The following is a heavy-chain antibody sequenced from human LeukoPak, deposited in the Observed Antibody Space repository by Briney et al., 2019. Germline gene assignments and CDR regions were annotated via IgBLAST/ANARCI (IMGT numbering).Heavy chain of an antibody. CDR1: GFTFSSYS. J-gene: IGHJ4*02. Sequence: GGSLRLSCAASGFTFSSYSMNWVRQAPGKGLEWVANIKQDGSEKYYVDSVKGRFTISRDNAKNSLYLQMNSLRAEDTAVYYCASRGRGYSSSFGPDYWGQGTLVTVSS. CDR2: IKQDGSEK. D-gene: IGHD6-13*01. CDR3: ASRGRGYSSSFGPDY. V-gene: IGHV3-7*01.